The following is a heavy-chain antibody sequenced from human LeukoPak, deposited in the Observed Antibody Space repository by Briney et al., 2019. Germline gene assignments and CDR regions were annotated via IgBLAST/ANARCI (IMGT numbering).Heavy chain of an antibody. J-gene: IGHJ4*02. CDR2: INPNSGGT. V-gene: IGHV1-2*06. Sequence: ASVKVSXKASGYTFTGYYMHWVRQAPGQGLEWMGRINPNSGGTNYAQKFQGRVTMTRDTSISTAYMELSRLRSDDTAVYYCAASSYYYDSSGYYVDYWGQGTLVTVSS. CDR3: AASSYYYDSSGYYVDY. CDR1: GYTFTGYY. D-gene: IGHD3-22*01.